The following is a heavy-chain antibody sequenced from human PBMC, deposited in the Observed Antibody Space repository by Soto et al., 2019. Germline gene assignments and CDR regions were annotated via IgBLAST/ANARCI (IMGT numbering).Heavy chain of an antibody. J-gene: IGHJ3*01. V-gene: IGHV3-64D*06. CDR3: ARRASR. D-gene: IGHD1-26*01. CDR1: KFSFSTYA. CDR2: ITSNGIKT. Sequence: GSLRLSCSASKFSFSTYAMHWVRQAPGKGLEYVSGITSNGIKTYYADSVKGRFTMSRDNSKNTLYLQMSSLTAEDTAVYYCARRASRWGQGTMVT.